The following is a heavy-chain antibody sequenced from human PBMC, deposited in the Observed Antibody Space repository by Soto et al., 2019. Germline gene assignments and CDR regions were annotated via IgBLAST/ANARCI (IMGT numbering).Heavy chain of an antibody. V-gene: IGHV1-2*04. D-gene: IGHD6-6*01. CDR1: GYTFTFSY. CDR2: INPNSGGT. CDR3: AREGGGIAARPGDAFDI. J-gene: IGHJ3*02. Sequence: ASVKVSCKASGYTFTFSYMHCVRQAPGQGLEWMGWINPNSGGTNYAQNFQGWVPMTMDTSLRPASLELSRLRSDDTAVYYCAREGGGIAARPGDAFDIWGQGTMVTVSS.